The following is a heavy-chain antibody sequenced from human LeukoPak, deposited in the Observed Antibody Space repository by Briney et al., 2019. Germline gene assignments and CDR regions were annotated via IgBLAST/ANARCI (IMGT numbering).Heavy chain of an antibody. J-gene: IGHJ4*02. Sequence: GGSLRLSCAASGFIFSSYWMSWVRQAPGKGLEWVANIKQDGSEKYHVDSVKGRFTISRDNAKNSLSLQMNSLRAEDTAVYYCARGPLGYCSTTSCSSSHWGQGTLVTVSS. D-gene: IGHD2-2*01. V-gene: IGHV3-7*01. CDR2: IKQDGSEK. CDR3: ARGPLGYCSTTSCSSSH. CDR1: GFIFSSYW.